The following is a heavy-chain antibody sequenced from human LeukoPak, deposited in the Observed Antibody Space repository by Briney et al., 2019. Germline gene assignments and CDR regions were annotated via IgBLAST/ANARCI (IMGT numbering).Heavy chain of an antibody. V-gene: IGHV3-48*02. CDR1: GFTFSNYG. J-gene: IGHJ4*02. Sequence: PGRSLRLSCAASGFTFSNYGMHWVRQAPGKGLEWVSYISSSSSVIYYADSLKGRFTISRDNAKNSLSLQMNSLRDEDTAIYYCARDSTIDYWGQGTLVTVSS. CDR2: ISSSSSVI. CDR3: ARDSTIDY. D-gene: IGHD5/OR15-5a*01.